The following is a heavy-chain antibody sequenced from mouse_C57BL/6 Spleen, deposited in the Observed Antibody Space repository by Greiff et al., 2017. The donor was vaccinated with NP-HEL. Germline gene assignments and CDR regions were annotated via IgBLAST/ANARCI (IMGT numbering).Heavy chain of an antibody. CDR2: ISDGGSYT. CDR3: ARDLRRRGYYFDY. D-gene: IGHD2-12*01. J-gene: IGHJ2*01. CDR1: GFTFSSYA. Sequence: EVQLVESGGGLVKPGGSLKLSCAASGFTFSSYAMSWVRQTPEKRLEWVATISDGGSYTYYPDNVKGRFTISRDNAKNNLYLQMSHLKSEDTAMYYCARDLRRRGYYFDYWGQGTTLTVSS. V-gene: IGHV5-4*01.